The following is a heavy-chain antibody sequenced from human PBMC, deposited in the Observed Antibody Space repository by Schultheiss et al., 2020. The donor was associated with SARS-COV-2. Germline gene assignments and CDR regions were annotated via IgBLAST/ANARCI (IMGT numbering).Heavy chain of an antibody. Sequence: SETLSLTCTVSGGSISSGGYYWSCIRQPPGKGLEWIGSVYYSGAPYYNPSLKSRVTISVDTSKNQFSLKLSSVTAADTAVYYCARYTSSSWYQYYYYYMDVWGKGTTVTVSS. CDR1: GGSISSGGYY. J-gene: IGHJ6*03. V-gene: IGHV4-39*07. CDR2: VYYSGAP. D-gene: IGHD6-13*01. CDR3: ARYTSSSWYQYYYYYMDV.